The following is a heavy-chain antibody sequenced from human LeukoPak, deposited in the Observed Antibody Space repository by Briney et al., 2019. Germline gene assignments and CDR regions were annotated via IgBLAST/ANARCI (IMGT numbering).Heavy chain of an antibody. CDR1: GFTFSIYW. CDR2: ISSGSSTL. V-gene: IGHV3-48*04. J-gene: IGHJ4*02. D-gene: IGHD2-2*01. CDR3: ARAGSCSSTSCPIKYYFDY. Sequence: GGSLRLSCAASGFTFSIYWMTWVRQAPGKGLEWVSYISSGSSTLYYADSVKGRFTISRDNAKNSLYLQMNSLRAEDTAVYYCARAGSCSSTSCPIKYYFDYWGQGTLVTVSS.